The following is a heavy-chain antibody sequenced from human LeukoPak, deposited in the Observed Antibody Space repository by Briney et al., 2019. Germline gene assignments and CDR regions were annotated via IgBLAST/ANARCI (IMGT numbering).Heavy chain of an antibody. Sequence: SETLSLTCAVYGGSFSQYYWSWMRQPPGKGLEWIGEINYSGGNNYNPSLKSRLTISVDTSKNQFSLRLSSVTAADTAIYYCARHAPVEPPARAFDFWGHGNLVVV. V-gene: IGHV4-34*01. J-gene: IGHJ4*01. CDR3: ARHAPVEPPARAFDF. CDR2: INYSGGN. CDR1: GGSFSQYY. D-gene: IGHD2-2*01.